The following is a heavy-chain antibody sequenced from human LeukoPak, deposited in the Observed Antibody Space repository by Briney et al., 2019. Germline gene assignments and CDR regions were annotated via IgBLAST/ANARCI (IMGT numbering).Heavy chain of an antibody. J-gene: IGHJ4*02. CDR3: VKRGSYSSSFTSTFDY. D-gene: IGHD6-6*01. CDR1: GGSISSYY. CDR2: IYYSGST. Sequence: SETLSLTCTVSGGSISSYYWSWIRQPPGKGLEWIGYIYYSGSTNYNPSLKSRVTISVDTSKNQFSLKLSSVTAADTAVYYCVKRGSYSSSFTSTFDYWGQGTLVTVSS. V-gene: IGHV4-59*01.